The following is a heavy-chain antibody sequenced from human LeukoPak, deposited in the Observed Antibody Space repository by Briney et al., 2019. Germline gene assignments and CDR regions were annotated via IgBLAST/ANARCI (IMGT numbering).Heavy chain of an antibody. CDR1: GGSITSGDYY. J-gene: IGHJ4*02. D-gene: IGHD3-10*01. CDR2: IYYSGST. V-gene: IGHV4-30-4*01. Sequence: PSETLSLTCTVSGGSITSGDYYWSWIRQPPGKGLEWIGYIYYSGSTHHNPSLKSRLTISVDTSKNQFSLRLSSVTAADTAVYYCARWYYAPGMVDYWGQGTLVTVSS. CDR3: ARWYYAPGMVDY.